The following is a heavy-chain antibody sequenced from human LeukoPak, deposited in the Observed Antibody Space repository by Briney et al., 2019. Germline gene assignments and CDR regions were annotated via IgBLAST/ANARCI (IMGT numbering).Heavy chain of an antibody. V-gene: IGHV4-31*03. J-gene: IGHJ5*02. CDR2: IYYSGST. CDR1: GGSISSGGYY. Sequence: PSQTLSLTCTVSGGSISSGGYYWSWIRQHPGKGLEWIGYIYYSGSTYYNPSLKSRVTISVDASKNQFSLKLSSVTAADTAVYYCARGYSSSWYKSVAFWFDPWGQGTLVTVSS. D-gene: IGHD6-13*01. CDR3: ARGYSSSWYKSVAFWFDP.